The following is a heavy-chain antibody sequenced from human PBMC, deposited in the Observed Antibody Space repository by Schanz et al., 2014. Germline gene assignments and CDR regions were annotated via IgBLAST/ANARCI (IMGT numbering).Heavy chain of an antibody. CDR3: AKGQQRRGTQADDAFHV. CDR2: ITYDGSNT. Sequence: VQLVESGGGLVQPGGSLRLSCAASGFTVSSNYMSWVRQAPGKGLEWVAIITYDGSNTYHADSVKGRFTISRDNSKNTLYLQMNSLRPEDTAVYYCAKGQQRRGTQADDAFHVWGQGTVVTVS. CDR1: GFTVSSNY. J-gene: IGHJ3*01. V-gene: IGHV3-30*02. D-gene: IGHD3-10*01.